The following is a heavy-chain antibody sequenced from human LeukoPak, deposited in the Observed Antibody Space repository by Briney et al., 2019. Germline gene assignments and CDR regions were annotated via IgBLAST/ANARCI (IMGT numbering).Heavy chain of an antibody. J-gene: IGHJ4*02. V-gene: IGHV4-39*07. CDR1: GGSISSSSYY. CDR2: IYESGST. Sequence: SETLSLTCTVSGGSISSSSYYWGWIRQPPGKGLEWIGSIYESGSTYYNPSLKSRVTISVDTSKNQFSLKVSSVTAADTAVYYCARAGDYFEYWGQGILVTVSS. D-gene: IGHD3-10*01. CDR3: ARAGDYFEY.